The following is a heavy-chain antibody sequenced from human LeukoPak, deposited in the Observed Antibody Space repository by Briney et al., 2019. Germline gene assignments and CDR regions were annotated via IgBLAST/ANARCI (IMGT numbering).Heavy chain of an antibody. D-gene: IGHD6-19*01. CDR1: GFTFSSYA. V-gene: IGHV3-30-3*01. J-gene: IGHJ6*02. CDR3: ARDVKIAVAGNYYYGMDV. CDR2: ISYGGSNK. Sequence: GGSLRLSCAASGFTFSSYAMHWVRQAPGKGLEWVAVISYGGSNKYYADSVKGRFTISRDNSKNTLYLQMNSLRAEDTAVYYCARDVKIAVAGNYYYGMDVWGQGTTVTVSS.